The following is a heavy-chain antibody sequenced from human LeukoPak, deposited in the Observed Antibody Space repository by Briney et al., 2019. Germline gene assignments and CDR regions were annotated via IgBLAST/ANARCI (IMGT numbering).Heavy chain of an antibody. Sequence: GGSLRLSCAASGFTFSNNYMSWVRQAPGKGLEWVSVIYSGGGTFYSDTVKGRFTISRDYSKSTLYLQMNSLRADDTAVYYCARDSNGPAFWGQGTLVTVSS. J-gene: IGHJ4*02. CDR3: ARDSNGPAF. D-gene: IGHD6-19*01. CDR2: IYSGGGT. V-gene: IGHV3-53*01. CDR1: GFTFSNNY.